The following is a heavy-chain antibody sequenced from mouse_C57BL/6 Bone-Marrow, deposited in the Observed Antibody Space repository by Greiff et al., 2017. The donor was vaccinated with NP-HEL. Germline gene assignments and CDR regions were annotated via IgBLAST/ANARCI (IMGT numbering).Heavy chain of an antibody. CDR1: GYTFTSYW. J-gene: IGHJ3*01. Sequence: QVQLQQPGAELVMPGASVKLSCKASGYTFTSYWMHWVKQRPGQGLEWIGDIDPSDSYTNYNQKFKGKSTLTVDKSSSTAYMQLSSLTSEDSAVYYCARGGYSWFAYWGQGTLVTVSA. V-gene: IGHV1-69*01. D-gene: IGHD2-3*01. CDR3: ARGGYSWFAY. CDR2: IDPSDSYT.